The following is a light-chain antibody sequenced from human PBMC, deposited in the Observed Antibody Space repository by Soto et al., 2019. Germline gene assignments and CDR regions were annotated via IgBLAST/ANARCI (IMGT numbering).Light chain of an antibody. Sequence: QSALTQPASVSGSPGQSITISCTGTSSDVGGYNYVSWYQQHPGKAPKVIIYDVSNRPSGVSNRFSGSKSGNTASLTISGLQAEDEADYYCTSYTISSTLYVFGTGTKVTVL. V-gene: IGLV2-14*01. J-gene: IGLJ1*01. CDR2: DVS. CDR1: SSDVGGYNY. CDR3: TSYTISSTLYV.